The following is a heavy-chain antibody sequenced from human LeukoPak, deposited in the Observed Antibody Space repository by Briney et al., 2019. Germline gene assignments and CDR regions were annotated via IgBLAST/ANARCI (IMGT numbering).Heavy chain of an antibody. CDR3: ARAPRRYCSGGSCLWDAFDI. Sequence: GGSLRLSCAASGFTFSSYAMHWVRQAPGKGLEWVAVISYDGSNKYYADSVKGRFTISRDNSKNTLYLQMNSLRAEDTAVYYCARAPRRYCSGGSCLWDAFDIWGQGTMVTVSS. D-gene: IGHD2-15*01. CDR2: ISYDGSNK. V-gene: IGHV3-30-3*01. CDR1: GFTFSSYA. J-gene: IGHJ3*02.